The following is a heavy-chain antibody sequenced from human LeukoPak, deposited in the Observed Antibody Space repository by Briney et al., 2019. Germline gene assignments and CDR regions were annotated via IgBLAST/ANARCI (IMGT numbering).Heavy chain of an antibody. CDR3: AGGRTDIVVVPATLRNYYFDY. Sequence: ASVKVSCKASGYTFTGYYMHWVRQAPGQGLEWMGWINPNSGGTNYAQKFQGRVTMTRDTSISTAYMELSRLRSDDTAVYYCAGGRTDIVVVPATLRNYYFDYWGQGTLVTVSS. V-gene: IGHV1-2*02. CDR2: INPNSGGT. J-gene: IGHJ4*02. CDR1: GYTFTGYY. D-gene: IGHD2-2*01.